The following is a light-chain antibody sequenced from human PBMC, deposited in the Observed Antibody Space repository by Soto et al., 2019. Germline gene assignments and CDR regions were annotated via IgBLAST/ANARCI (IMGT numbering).Light chain of an antibody. J-gene: IGLJ2*01. V-gene: IGLV2-14*01. Sequence: QSVLTQPASVSGSPGQSITISCTGTSSDVGGYNYVSWYQQHPGKAPKLMISEVSNRPSGVSNRFSGSKSGNTASLTISGLQAEDEADYYRSSYTSSSTHVVFGGGTKLTVL. CDR3: SSYTSSSTHVV. CDR2: EVS. CDR1: SSDVGGYNY.